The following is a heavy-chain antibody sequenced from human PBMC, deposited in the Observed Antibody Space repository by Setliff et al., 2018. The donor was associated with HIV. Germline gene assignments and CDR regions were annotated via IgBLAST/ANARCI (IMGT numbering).Heavy chain of an antibody. J-gene: IGHJ6*03. Sequence: PSETLSLTCTIFGGPIGTYYWTWIRQTPGKGLQWIGYISYSGTTDYNPSLKSRVTTSLDKSENQLSLRLTSVTAADTAVYYCARAIDYSDVVYFYYMDVWGKGTTVTVSS. CDR1: GGPIGTYY. D-gene: IGHD3-22*01. V-gene: IGHV4-59*01. CDR3: ARAIDYSDVVYFYYMDV. CDR2: ISYSGTT.